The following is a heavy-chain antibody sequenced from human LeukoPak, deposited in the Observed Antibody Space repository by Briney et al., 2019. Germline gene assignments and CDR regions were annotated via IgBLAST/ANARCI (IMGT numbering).Heavy chain of an antibody. CDR2: INPSGGST. D-gene: IGHD6-19*01. CDR3: ARITVAGQFDY. V-gene: IGHV1-46*01. J-gene: IGHJ4*02. CDR1: GYTFTSYY. Sequence: VASVKVSCKASGYTFTSYYMYWVRQAPGQGLEWMGIINPSGGSTSYAQKLQGRVTMTRDTSTSTVYMELSSLRSDDTAVYYCARITVAGQFDYWGQGTLVTVSS.